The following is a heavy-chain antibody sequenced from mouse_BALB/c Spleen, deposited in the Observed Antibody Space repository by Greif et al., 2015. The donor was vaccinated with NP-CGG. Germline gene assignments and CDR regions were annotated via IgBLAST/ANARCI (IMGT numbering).Heavy chain of an antibody. CDR2: ISSGGSYT. J-gene: IGHJ4*01. D-gene: IGHD2-4*01. V-gene: IGHV5-6-4*01. CDR1: GFTFSSYT. CDR3: TRDYYDYDEGDYYAMDY. Sequence: EVKLVDSGGGLVKPGGSLKLSCAASGFTFSSYTMSWVRQTPEKRLEWVATISSGGSYTYYPDSVKGRFTTSRDNAKNTLYLQMSSLKSEDTAMYYCTRDYYDYDEGDYYAMDYWGQGTSVTVSS.